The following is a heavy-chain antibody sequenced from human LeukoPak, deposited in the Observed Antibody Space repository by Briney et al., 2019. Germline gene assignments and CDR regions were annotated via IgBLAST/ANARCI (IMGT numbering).Heavy chain of an antibody. CDR3: ARDGSNYYGSGSPNYYYGMDV. CDR2: SNNDGS. V-gene: IGHV3-74*01. D-gene: IGHD3-10*01. J-gene: IGHJ6*02. CDR1: GFTLSSYW. Sequence: HPGGSLRLSCAVSGFTLSSYWMHWVRQAPGKGLVWVSRSNNDGSTYADSVKGRFTISRDNAKSTLYLQMNSLRAEDTAVYYCARDGSNYYGSGSPNYYYGMDVWGQGTTVTVSS.